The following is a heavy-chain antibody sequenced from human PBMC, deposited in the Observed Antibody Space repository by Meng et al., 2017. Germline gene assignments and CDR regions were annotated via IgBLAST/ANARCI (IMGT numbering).Heavy chain of an antibody. D-gene: IGHD3-22*01. CDR2: IIPTFGTA. CDR1: GGTFSSYA. CDR3: ARISIPPSGDYYDSSGYSELRNAFDI. J-gene: IGHJ3*02. Sequence: SVKVSCKASGGTFSSYAISWVRQAPGQGLEWMGGIIPTFGTANYAQKFQGRVTITTDESTSTAYMELSSLRSEDTAVYYCARISIPPSGDYYDSSGYSELRNAFDIWGQGTMVTVSS. V-gene: IGHV1-69*05.